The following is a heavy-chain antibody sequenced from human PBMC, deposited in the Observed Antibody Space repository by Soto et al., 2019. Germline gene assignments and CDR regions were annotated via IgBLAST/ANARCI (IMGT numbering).Heavy chain of an antibody. CDR3: ARDSRNRNFFDY. Sequence: PGGSLRLSCAASGFTVSSSYMTWVRQAPGKGLEWVSVLYSGGSTYYADSVKGRFTISRDNSKNALYLQMNSLRAEDTALYYCARDSRNRNFFDYWGQGTPVTVSS. CDR1: GFTVSSSY. J-gene: IGHJ4*02. V-gene: IGHV3-53*01. CDR2: LYSGGST. D-gene: IGHD2-2*01.